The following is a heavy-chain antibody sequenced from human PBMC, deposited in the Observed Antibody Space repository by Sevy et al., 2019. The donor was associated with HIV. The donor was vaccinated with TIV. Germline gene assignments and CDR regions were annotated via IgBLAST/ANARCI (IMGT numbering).Heavy chain of an antibody. CDR1: GFTFSSYG. Sequence: GGSLRLSCAASGFTFSSYGMSWVRQAPGKGLKWVSSISHSGGSTYYADSVKGWFTISRDNSKNTLYLQMNSLRAEDTAVYYCAKGTLVVPAVIYYYYAMDVWGQGTTVTVSS. CDR3: AKGTLVVPAVIYYYYAMDV. CDR2: ISHSGGST. D-gene: IGHD2-2*01. J-gene: IGHJ6*02. V-gene: IGHV3-23*01.